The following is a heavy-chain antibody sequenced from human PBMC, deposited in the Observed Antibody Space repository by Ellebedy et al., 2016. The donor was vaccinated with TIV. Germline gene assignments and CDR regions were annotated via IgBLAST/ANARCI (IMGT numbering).Heavy chain of an antibody. CDR3: ARGFYEKFDP. D-gene: IGHD2/OR15-2a*01. CDR1: GCTFTKYG. CDR2: ISAYNGDT. Sequence: ASVKVSCKASGCTFTKYGISWVRQAPGQGLEWMGWISAYNGDTNYAQRFQGRVTMTTDTSTSTVSMELRSLRSDDTAVYYCARGFYEKFDPWGQGTLVTVSS. V-gene: IGHV1-18*01. J-gene: IGHJ5*02.